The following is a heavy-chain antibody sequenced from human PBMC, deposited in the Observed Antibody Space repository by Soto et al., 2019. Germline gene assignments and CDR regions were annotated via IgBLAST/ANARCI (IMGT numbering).Heavy chain of an antibody. CDR2: INHTGST. V-gene: IGHV4-34*01. J-gene: IGHJ6*03. D-gene: IGHD6-6*01. Sequence: TSETLSLTCAVYGGSFSGYYWSWIRQSPGKGLEWIGEINHTGSTNYNPSLKSRATISVDTSKNQFSLKLNSVTAADTAVYYCATQAPYSSSPYYYYLDVWGKGTTVTVSS. CDR1: GGSFSGYY. CDR3: ATQAPYSSSPYYYYLDV.